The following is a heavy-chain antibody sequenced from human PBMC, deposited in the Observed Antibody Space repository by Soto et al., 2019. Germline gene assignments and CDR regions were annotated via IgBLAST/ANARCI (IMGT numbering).Heavy chain of an antibody. CDR1: ASSIISGGYA. CDR2: SYHSGST. Sequence: SETLCLTCVVSASSIISGGYAWIWILQPPGKALEWIGVSYHSGSTYYNPSLKSRVTISADGSKTQFSLKMSFVTAADTAVYYCARGRTGGGYFDLWGRGTLVTVS. CDR3: ARGRTGGGYFDL. J-gene: IGHJ2*01. V-gene: IGHV4-30-2*01. D-gene: IGHD3-10*01.